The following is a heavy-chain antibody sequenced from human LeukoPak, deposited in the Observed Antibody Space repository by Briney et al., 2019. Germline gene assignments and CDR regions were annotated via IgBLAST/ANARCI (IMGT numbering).Heavy chain of an antibody. J-gene: IGHJ6*02. V-gene: IGHV3-33*01. D-gene: IGHD6-13*01. Sequence: GGSLILSCAASGFTFSSYGMHWVRQAPGKGLEWVAVIWYDGSNKYYADSVKGRFTISRDNSKNTLYLQMNSLRAEDTAVYYCARDQYSRSWPYYYYYGMDVWGQGTTVTVSS. CDR3: ARDQYSRSWPYYYYYGMDV. CDR2: IWYDGSNK. CDR1: GFTFSSYG.